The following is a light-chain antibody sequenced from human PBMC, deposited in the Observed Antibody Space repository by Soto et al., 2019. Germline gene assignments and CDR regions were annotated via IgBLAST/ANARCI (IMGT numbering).Light chain of an antibody. J-gene: IGLJ2*01. Sequence: QSVLTQPASVSGSPGQSITISCTGTSSDVGGYTYVSWYQHHPGKAPKLMIYDGSNRPSGVSSRFSGSKSGNTASLTISGLQAEDEADYYCSSYTSSTTSVVFGGGTKLTVL. CDR1: SSDVGGYTY. CDR2: DGS. CDR3: SSYTSSTTSVV. V-gene: IGLV2-14*03.